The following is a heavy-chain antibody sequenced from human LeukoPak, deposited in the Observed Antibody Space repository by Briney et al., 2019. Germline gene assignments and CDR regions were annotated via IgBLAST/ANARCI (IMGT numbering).Heavy chain of an antibody. Sequence: PSETLSLTCTVSGGSISSYYWSWIRQPPGKGLEWIGYIYYSGGTNYNPSLKSRVTISVDTSKNQFSLKLSSVTAADTAVYYCARLSTVTRSWYFDYWGQGTLVTVSS. CDR3: ARLSTVTRSWYFDY. J-gene: IGHJ4*02. V-gene: IGHV4-59*08. D-gene: IGHD4-17*01. CDR2: IYYSGGT. CDR1: GGSISSYY.